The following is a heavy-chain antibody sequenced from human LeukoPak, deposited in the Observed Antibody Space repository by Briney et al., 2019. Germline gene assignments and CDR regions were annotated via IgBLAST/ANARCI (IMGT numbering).Heavy chain of an antibody. CDR1: GYSFTSYW. Sequence: GESLKISCKGSGYSFTSYWIGWVRQMPGKGLEWMRIIYPGDSDTRYSPSFQGQVTISGDKSISTAYLQWSSLKASDTAMYYCARTETAEHYYYYGMDVWGKGTTVTVSS. J-gene: IGHJ6*04. CDR2: IYPGDSDT. V-gene: IGHV5-51*01. D-gene: IGHD5-18*01. CDR3: ARTETAEHYYYYGMDV.